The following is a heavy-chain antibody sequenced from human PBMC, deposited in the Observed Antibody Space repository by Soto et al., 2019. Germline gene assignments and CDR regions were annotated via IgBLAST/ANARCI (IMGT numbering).Heavy chain of an antibody. D-gene: IGHD3-10*01. Sequence: QVQLVQSGAEVKKPGSSVKVSCKASGGTFSSYAISWVRQAPGQGLEWMGGIIPIFGTANYGQKFQGRVTITADESTSTAYMELSSLRSEDTAVYYCARLSSGSGSYVHYYYYGMDVWGQGTTVTVSS. CDR3: ARLSSGSGSYVHYYYYGMDV. CDR2: IIPIFGTA. V-gene: IGHV1-69*01. CDR1: GGTFSSYA. J-gene: IGHJ6*02.